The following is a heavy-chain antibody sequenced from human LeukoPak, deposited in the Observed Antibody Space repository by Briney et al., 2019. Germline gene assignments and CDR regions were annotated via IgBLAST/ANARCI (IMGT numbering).Heavy chain of an antibody. CDR1: GFTFSNYG. CDR2: IRYDGSNK. Sequence: GGSLRLSCAASGFTFSNYGIHWVRQAPGKGLQWVTFIRYDGSNKYYADSVKGRFTISRDNSKNTLYLQMNSLRAEDTAVYYCARAGEDYGDCLFGYWGQGTLVTVSS. J-gene: IGHJ4*02. CDR3: ARAGEDYGDCLFGY. D-gene: IGHD4-17*01. V-gene: IGHV3-30*02.